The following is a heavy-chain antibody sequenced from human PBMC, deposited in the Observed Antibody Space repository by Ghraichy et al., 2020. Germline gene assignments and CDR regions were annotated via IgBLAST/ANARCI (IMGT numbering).Heavy chain of an antibody. CDR3: ASQAKAAAGTWSFDY. V-gene: IGHV4-39*01. Sequence: SETLSLTCTVSGGSISSSSYYWGWIRQPPGKGLEWIGSIYYVGSTYYSPSLKSRVTISIDTSKNQFSLKLSSVTASDTAVYYCASQAKAAAGTWSFDYWGQGTLVTVSS. CDR1: GGSISSSSYY. CDR2: IYYVGST. D-gene: IGHD6-13*01. J-gene: IGHJ4*02.